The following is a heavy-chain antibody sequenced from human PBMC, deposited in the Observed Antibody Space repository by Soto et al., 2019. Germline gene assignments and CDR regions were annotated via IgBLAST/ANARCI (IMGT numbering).Heavy chain of an antibody. CDR3: ARDSRVWSGYYSTGGGYSPDPNMDV. CDR2: IYYSGST. V-gene: IGHV4-30-4*01. J-gene: IGHJ6*02. Sequence: SETLSLTCTVSGGSISSGDYYWSWIRQPPGKGLEWIGYIYYSGSTYYNPSLKSRVTISVDTSKNQFSLKLSSVTAADTAVYYCARDSRVWSGYYSTGGGYSPDPNMDVWGQGTTVTVSS. D-gene: IGHD3-3*01. CDR1: GGSISSGDYY.